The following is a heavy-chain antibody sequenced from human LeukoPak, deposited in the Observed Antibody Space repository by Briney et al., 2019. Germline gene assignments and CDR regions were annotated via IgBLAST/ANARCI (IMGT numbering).Heavy chain of an antibody. Sequence: ASVKVSCTVSGYTLTELSMHWVRQAPGQGLEWMGWISAYNGNINYAQKLQGRVTMTTDTSTSTAYMELRSLRSDDTAVYYCARGVYGGNSAPLDYWGQGTLVTVSS. D-gene: IGHD4-23*01. CDR1: GYTLTELS. CDR2: ISAYNGNI. CDR3: ARGVYGGNSAPLDY. J-gene: IGHJ4*02. V-gene: IGHV1-18*01.